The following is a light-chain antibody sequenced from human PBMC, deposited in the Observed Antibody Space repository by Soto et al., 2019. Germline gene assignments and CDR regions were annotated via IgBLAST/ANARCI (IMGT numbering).Light chain of an antibody. CDR1: QSVSSN. V-gene: IGKV3D-15*01. CDR2: GAS. Sequence: ERVMMQSPAALSVSPGERATLSCRASQSVSSNLAWYQQKPGQAPRLLIYGASIRATGIPARFSGSGSGTEFTLTISSLQSEDFAVYYCQQYNNWPRGTFGQGTKV. CDR3: QQYNNWPRGT. J-gene: IGKJ1*01.